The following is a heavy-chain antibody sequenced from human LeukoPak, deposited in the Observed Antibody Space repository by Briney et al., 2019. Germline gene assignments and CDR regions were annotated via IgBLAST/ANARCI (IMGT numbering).Heavy chain of an antibody. V-gene: IGHV4-59*01. CDR2: IYYSGST. Sequence: PSETLSLTCTVSGGSISSYYWSWIRQPPGKGLEWIGYIYYSGSTNYNPSLKSRVTISVDTSKNQFSLKLSSVTAADTAVYYCARDPGVAAPTPLFDYWGQGTLVTVSS. CDR3: ARDPGVAAPTPLFDY. CDR1: GGSISSYY. J-gene: IGHJ4*02. D-gene: IGHD2-15*01.